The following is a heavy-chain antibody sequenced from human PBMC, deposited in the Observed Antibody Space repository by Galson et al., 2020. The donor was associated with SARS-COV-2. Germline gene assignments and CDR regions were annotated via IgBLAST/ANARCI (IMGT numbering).Heavy chain of an antibody. V-gene: IGHV1-18*01. Sequence: KASGYTFTSYGISWVRQAPGQGLEWMGWISAYNGNTNYAQKLQGRVTMTTDTSTSTAYMELRSLRSDDTAVYYCARDEDGDIVVVPAAIPFDYWGQGTLVTVSS. CDR2: ISAYNGNT. J-gene: IGHJ4*02. CDR3: ARDEDGDIVVVPAAIPFDY. CDR1: GYTFTSYG. D-gene: IGHD2-2*02.